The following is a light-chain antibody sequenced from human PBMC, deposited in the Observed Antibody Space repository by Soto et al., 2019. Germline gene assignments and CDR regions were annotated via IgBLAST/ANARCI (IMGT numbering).Light chain of an antibody. CDR1: SSDVGAYIF. CDR2: DVS. V-gene: IGLV2-8*01. J-gene: IGLJ1*01. CDR3: VSFAGGTYV. Sequence: QSALTQPPSASGSPGQSVTISCTGTSSDVGAYIFVSWYQQHPGKAPKLMIYDVSRRPPGVPDRFFGSKSGNTASLTVSGLQAEDEADYYCVSFAGGTYVFGSGTKLTVL.